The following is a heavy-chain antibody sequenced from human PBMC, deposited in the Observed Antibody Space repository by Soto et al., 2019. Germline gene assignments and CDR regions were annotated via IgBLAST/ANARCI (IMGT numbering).Heavy chain of an antibody. CDR1: GYTLNTYG. Sequence: QVQLVQSGPEVKKPGASVKISCKASGYTLNTYGFTWVRQAPGQGLEWMGWIGPHNGDTNYVQKFQGRVTMTTETSTTTSYMELRNLSSDDTAVYFCARDWRGAEGFDPWGQGTLVTVSS. V-gene: IGHV1-18*01. D-gene: IGHD3-3*01. CDR3: ARDWRGAEGFDP. CDR2: IGPHNGDT. J-gene: IGHJ5*02.